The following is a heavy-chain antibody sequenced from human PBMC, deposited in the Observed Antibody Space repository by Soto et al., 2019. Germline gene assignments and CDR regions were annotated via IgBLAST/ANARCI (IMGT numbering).Heavy chain of an antibody. CDR2: IWYDGSNK. Sequence: GGSLRLSCAASGFTFSSYGMHWVRRAPGKGLEWVAVIWYDGSNKYYADSVKGRFTISRDNSKNTLYLQMNSLRAEDTAVYYCARDIDKSSSTRGLDYWGQGTLVTVSS. CDR1: GFTFSSYG. CDR3: ARDIDKSSSTRGLDY. V-gene: IGHV3-33*01. D-gene: IGHD6-6*01. J-gene: IGHJ4*02.